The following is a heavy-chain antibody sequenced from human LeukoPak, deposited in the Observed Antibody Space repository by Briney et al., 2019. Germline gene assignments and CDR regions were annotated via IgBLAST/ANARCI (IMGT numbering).Heavy chain of an antibody. CDR2: IKRDGSEK. J-gene: IGHJ6*03. Sequence: GGSLRLSCAASGFTFSSYWMSWVRQAPGKGLEWVANIKRDGSEKYYVDSVKGRFTISRDNAKNSLYLQMNSLRAEDTAVYYCARDYWFGELLSYYYYYYMDVWGKGTTVTVSS. V-gene: IGHV3-7*01. CDR3: ARDYWFGELLSYYYYYYMDV. CDR1: GFTFSSYW. D-gene: IGHD3-10*01.